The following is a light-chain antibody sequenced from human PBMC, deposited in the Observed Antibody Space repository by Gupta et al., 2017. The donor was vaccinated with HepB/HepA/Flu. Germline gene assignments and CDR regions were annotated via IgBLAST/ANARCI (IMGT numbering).Light chain of an antibody. CDR1: RSNIGNNT. CDR3: AAWDDSLRGVV. CDR2: RNN. V-gene: IGLV1-44*01. J-gene: IGLJ2*01. Sequence: QSVLTQPPSASGTAGQRVTISCSGSRSNIGNNTVNWYQQFPGTAPKLLVYRNNRRPPGVPDRFSGAKSGTSASLAISGRQSDDEDDYYCAAWDDSLRGVVFGGGTKVTVL.